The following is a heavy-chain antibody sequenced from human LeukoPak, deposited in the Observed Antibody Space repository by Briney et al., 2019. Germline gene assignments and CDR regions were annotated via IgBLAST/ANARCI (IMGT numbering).Heavy chain of an antibody. D-gene: IGHD2-15*01. J-gene: IGHJ4*02. CDR3: ARHVSPRGGSDY. CDR1: GSTFSDYW. Sequence: GGSLEISCQGSGSTFSDYWIGWVRQLPGKGLEWMGIIYPGDSDTRYSPSFQGQVTISADKSISTAYLQWSSLKASDTAMYYCARHVSPRGGSDYWGQGTLVTVSS. CDR2: IYPGDSDT. V-gene: IGHV5-51*01.